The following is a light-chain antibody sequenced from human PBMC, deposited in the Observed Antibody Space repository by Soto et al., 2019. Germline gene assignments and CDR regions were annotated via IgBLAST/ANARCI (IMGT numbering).Light chain of an antibody. CDR1: QNIYYN. CDR2: RAS. Sequence: ILMTQSPATVSVSPGESATLSCRASQNIYYNVDCYQHRPGQAPRLLIYRASTRAPGVPARFSGSGSGTEFTLTISSLQPEDFTVSSCLQYHNLWAFGKGTKVEI. V-gene: IGKV3-15*01. CDR3: LQYHNLWA. J-gene: IGKJ1*01.